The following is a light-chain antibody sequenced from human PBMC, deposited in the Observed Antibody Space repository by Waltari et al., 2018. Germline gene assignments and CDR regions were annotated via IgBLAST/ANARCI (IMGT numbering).Light chain of an antibody. CDR2: KAS. V-gene: IGKV1-5*01. CDR3: QQYNSAPYS. Sequence: DIQMTQSPSSLSASVGDKVPFTCQASQSIGSWLAWYQQNPGKAPKPLIYKASSLESGVPSRFSGSGSGTDFTLTISSLQTEDFATYYCQQYNSAPYSFGQGTKVEIK. J-gene: IGKJ2*03. CDR1: QSIGSW.